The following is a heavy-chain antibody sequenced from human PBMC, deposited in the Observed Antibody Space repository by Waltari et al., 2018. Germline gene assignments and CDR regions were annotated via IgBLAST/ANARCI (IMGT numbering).Heavy chain of an antibody. CDR1: GFNFRNNG. CDR2: IDPGGRTI. J-gene: IGHJ4*02. Sequence: EVQLVESGGGLVQPGGSLTLSCAASGFNFRNNGMHWVRQAPGKGLVWVARIDPGGRTINHADSVRGRFTISRDDAKDTLYLQMDSLRPEDTAVYHCARDLVGKDDFWGQGTLVIVSS. D-gene: IGHD2-8*02. CDR3: ARDLVGKDDF. V-gene: IGHV3-74*01.